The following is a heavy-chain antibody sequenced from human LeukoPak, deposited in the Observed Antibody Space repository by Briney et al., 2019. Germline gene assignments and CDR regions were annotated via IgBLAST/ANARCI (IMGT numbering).Heavy chain of an antibody. CDR1: GYTFTSYG. V-gene: IGHV1-18*01. D-gene: IGHD6-19*01. CDR2: ISAYNGNT. Sequence: ASVKVSCKASGYTFTSYGISWVRQAPGQGLEWMGWISAYNGNTNYAQKLQGRVTMTTDTSTSTAYMELRSLRSDDTAVYYCARERGYISGWYWGENWGQGTLVTVSS. CDR3: ARERGYISGWYWGEN. J-gene: IGHJ4*02.